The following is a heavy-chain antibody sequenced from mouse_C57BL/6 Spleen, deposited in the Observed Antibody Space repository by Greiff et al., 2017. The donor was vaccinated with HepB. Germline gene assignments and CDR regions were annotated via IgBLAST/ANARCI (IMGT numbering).Heavy chain of an antibody. V-gene: IGHV1-4*01. CDR1: GYTFTSYT. CDR3: ALYYYGSSPWAMDY. Sequence: VQLQQSGAELARPGASVKMSCKASGYTFTSYTMHWVKQRPGQGLEWIGYINPSSGYTKYNQKFKDKATLTADKSSSTAYMQLSSLTSEDSAVYYCALYYYGSSPWAMDYWGQGTSVTVSS. CDR2: INPSSGYT. D-gene: IGHD1-1*01. J-gene: IGHJ4*01.